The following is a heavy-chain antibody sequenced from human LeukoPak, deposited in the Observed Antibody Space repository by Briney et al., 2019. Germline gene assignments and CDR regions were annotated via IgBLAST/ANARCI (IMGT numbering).Heavy chain of an antibody. CDR3: ARADSEMATDYLLYYYYGMDV. Sequence: ASVKVSCKASGYTFTGYYMHWVRQAPGQGLKWMEWINPNSGGTNYAQKFQGRVTMTRDTSISTAYMELSRLRSDDTAVYYCARADSEMATDYLLYYYYGMDVWGQGTTVTVSS. J-gene: IGHJ6*02. D-gene: IGHD5-24*01. CDR2: INPNSGGT. V-gene: IGHV1-2*02. CDR1: GYTFTGYY.